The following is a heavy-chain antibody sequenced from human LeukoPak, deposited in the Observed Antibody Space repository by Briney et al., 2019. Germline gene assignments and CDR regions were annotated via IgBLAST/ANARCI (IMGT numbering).Heavy chain of an antibody. V-gene: IGHV3-21*01. J-gene: IGHJ4*02. CDR3: ASSGAGYLDY. CDR2: ISSTSSYL. D-gene: IGHD6-13*01. CDR1: GFTFSSYS. Sequence: PGGSLRLSCAASGFTFSSYSMNWVRQAPGKGLEWVSSISSTSSYLDYADSVKGRFTISRGNAKNSLYLQMNSLRAEDTAVYYCASSGAGYLDYWGQGTLVTVS.